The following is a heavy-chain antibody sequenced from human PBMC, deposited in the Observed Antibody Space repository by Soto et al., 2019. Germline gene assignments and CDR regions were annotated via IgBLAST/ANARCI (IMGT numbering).Heavy chain of an antibody. CDR3: AKNSGSYYGLGWFDP. Sequence: SETLSLTCTVSGDSISNYFWSWIRQAPGKQLEWIGYISKSGSTDNNPSLKSRVTISADTSKNQFSLKLSSVTAADTAIYYCAKNSGSYYGLGWFDPWGQGTLVTVSS. J-gene: IGHJ5*02. D-gene: IGHD1-26*01. CDR1: GDSISNYF. CDR2: ISKSGST. V-gene: IGHV4-59*08.